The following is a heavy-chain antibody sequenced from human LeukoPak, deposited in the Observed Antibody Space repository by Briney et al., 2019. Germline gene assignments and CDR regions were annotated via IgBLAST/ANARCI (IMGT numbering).Heavy chain of an antibody. CDR3: ARGLRCSGGSCYSAYYYYYCMDV. D-gene: IGHD2-15*01. CDR2: IYYSGST. Sequence: SETLSLTCTVSGGSISSYYWSWIRQPPGKGLEWIGYIYYSGSTNYNPSLKSRVTISVDTSKNQFSLKLSSVTAADTAVYYCARGLRCSGGSCYSAYYYYYCMDVWGKGTTVTVSS. V-gene: IGHV4-59*01. CDR1: GGSISSYY. J-gene: IGHJ6*03.